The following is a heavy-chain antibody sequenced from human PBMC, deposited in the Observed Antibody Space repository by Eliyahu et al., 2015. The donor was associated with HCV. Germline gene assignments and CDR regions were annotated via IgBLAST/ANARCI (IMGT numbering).Heavy chain of an antibody. Sequence: QVQLVQSGAXVKKPGASVKVSCKXFGYTFTSYYIXWVRQAPGQGFEWMGIINPSGGSTIYAQKFQGRVTMTRDTSTSTVYMDLSSLRSEDTAVYYCARDHPTPDYWGQGTLVTVSS. V-gene: IGHV1-46*01. J-gene: IGHJ4*02. CDR2: INPSGGST. CDR1: GYTFTSYY. CDR3: ARDHPTPDY.